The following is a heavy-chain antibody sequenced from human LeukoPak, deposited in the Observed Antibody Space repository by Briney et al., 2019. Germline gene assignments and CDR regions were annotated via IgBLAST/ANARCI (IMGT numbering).Heavy chain of an antibody. D-gene: IGHD2-15*01. Sequence: SVKVSCKASGGTFSSYAISWVRQAPGQGLEWIGGIIPIFGTANYAQKFQGRVTITADESTSTAYMELSSLRSEDTAVYYCARVGYCSGGSCSTDAFDIWGQGTMVTVSS. J-gene: IGHJ3*02. V-gene: IGHV1-69*13. CDR1: GGTFSSYA. CDR2: IIPIFGTA. CDR3: ARVGYCSGGSCSTDAFDI.